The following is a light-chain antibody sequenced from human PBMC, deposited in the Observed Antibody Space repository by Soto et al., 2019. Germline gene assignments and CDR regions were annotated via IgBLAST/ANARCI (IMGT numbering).Light chain of an antibody. CDR1: QSVSSSY. CDR3: QHYNSYGT. V-gene: IGKV3-20*01. CDR2: GAS. Sequence: EIVLTQSPGTLSLSPGERATLSCRASQSVSSSYLAWYQQKPGQAPRLLIYGASSRAIHTPDRFSGSGSGTEFTLTISSLQPDDFATYYCQHYNSYGTFGQGTKVDIK. J-gene: IGKJ1*01.